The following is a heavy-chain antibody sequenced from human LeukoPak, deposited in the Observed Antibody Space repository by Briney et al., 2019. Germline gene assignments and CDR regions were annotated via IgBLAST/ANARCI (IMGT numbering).Heavy chain of an antibody. Sequence: SETLSLTCAVYGGSFSGYYWSWVRQPPGKGLEWIGEINHSGSTNYNPSLKSRVTISVDTSKNQFSLEVSSVTAADTAVYYCARDSTQWLALHPFDYWGQGTLVTVSS. J-gene: IGHJ4*02. V-gene: IGHV4-34*01. D-gene: IGHD6-19*01. CDR1: GGSFSGYY. CDR2: INHSGST. CDR3: ARDSTQWLALHPFDY.